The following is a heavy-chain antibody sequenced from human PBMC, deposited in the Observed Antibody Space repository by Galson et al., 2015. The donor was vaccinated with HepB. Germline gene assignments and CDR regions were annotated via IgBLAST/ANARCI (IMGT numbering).Heavy chain of an antibody. D-gene: IGHD2-2*01. J-gene: IGHJ3*02. CDR1: GFTFSSYG. Sequence: SLRLSCAASGFTFSSYGMHWVRQAPGKGLEWVAVISYDGSNKYYADSVKGRLTISRDNSKNTLYLQMNSLRAEDTAVYYCAKVKVSSRNIVVVPAATPDAFDIWGQGTMVTVSS. CDR3: AKVKVSSRNIVVVPAATPDAFDI. V-gene: IGHV3-30*18. CDR2: ISYDGSNK.